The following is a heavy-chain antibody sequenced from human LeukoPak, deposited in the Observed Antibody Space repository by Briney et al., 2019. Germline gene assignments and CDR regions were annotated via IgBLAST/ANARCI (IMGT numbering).Heavy chain of an antibody. CDR2: IKSKTDGGTT. D-gene: IGHD3-10*01. J-gene: IGHJ4*02. V-gene: IGHV3-15*01. Sequence: GGSLRLSCAASGFTFSSYSMSWVRQAPGKGLEWVGRIKSKTDGGTTDYAAPVKGRFTISRDDSKNTLYLQMNSLKTEDTAVYYCTTDPWFGESLFDYWGQGTLVTVSS. CDR3: TTDPWFGESLFDY. CDR1: GFTFSSYS.